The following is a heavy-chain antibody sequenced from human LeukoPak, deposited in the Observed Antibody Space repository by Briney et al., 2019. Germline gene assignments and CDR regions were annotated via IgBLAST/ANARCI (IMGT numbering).Heavy chain of an antibody. D-gene: IGHD6-13*01. CDR1: GFTFSSYS. CDR3: AKSNGYTSSWYGY. Sequence: GGSLRLSCAASGFTFSSYSMSWVRQAPGKGLEWVSGITGSGGNTYYADSVKGRFSISRDNSKNTLYQQMTSLRAEDTAVYYCAKSNGYTSSWYGYWGQGTLVTVSS. V-gene: IGHV3-23*01. J-gene: IGHJ4*02. CDR2: ITGSGGNT.